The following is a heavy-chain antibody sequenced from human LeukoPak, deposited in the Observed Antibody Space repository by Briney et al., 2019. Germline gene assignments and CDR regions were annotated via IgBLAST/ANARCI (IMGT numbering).Heavy chain of an antibody. V-gene: IGHV4-59*08. CDR3: ARYSGSYWGAGVYFDY. D-gene: IGHD1-26*01. CDR2: IYYSGST. CDR1: GGSISSYY. J-gene: IGHJ4*02. Sequence: SETLSLTCTVSGGSISSYYWSWIRQPPGKGLEWIRYIYYSGSTNYNPSLKSRVTISVDTSKNQFSLKLSSVTAADTAVYYCARYSGSYWGAGVYFDYWGQGTLVTVSS.